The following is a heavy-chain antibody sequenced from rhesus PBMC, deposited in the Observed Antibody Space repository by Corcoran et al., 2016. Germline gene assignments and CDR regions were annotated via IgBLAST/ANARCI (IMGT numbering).Heavy chain of an antibody. J-gene: IGHJ4*01. D-gene: IGHD6-13*01. CDR1: GYTFTNYS. V-gene: IGHV1-111*02. Sequence: EVQLVQSGAEVKKPGASVKISCKASGYTFTNYSLHWLRQAPGKGLEGMGLVDPEDGEAIHAQKYQDRGTITADTSTDTAYMELSSLRSEDTAVYYCATGRVLGAAGPDSYFDYWGQGVLVTVSS. CDR3: ATGRVLGAAGPDSYFDY. CDR2: VDPEDGEA.